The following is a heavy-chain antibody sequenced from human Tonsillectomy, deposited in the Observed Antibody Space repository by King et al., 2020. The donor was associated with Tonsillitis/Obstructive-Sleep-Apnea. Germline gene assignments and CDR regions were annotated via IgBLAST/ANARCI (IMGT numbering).Heavy chain of an antibody. CDR3: AKDSDSSGYYPSNYYYMDV. CDR1: GFTFSIYA. J-gene: IGHJ6*03. Sequence: VQLVESGGGLVQPGGSLRLSCAASGFTFSIYAMTWVRQAPGKGLEWVSLISGSGGRTYYADSVKGRFTISRDNAKNTLYLQMNSLRAEDTAVYYCAKDSDSSGYYPSNYYYMDVLGKGTTVTVSS. V-gene: IGHV3-23*04. D-gene: IGHD3-22*01. CDR2: ISGSGGRT.